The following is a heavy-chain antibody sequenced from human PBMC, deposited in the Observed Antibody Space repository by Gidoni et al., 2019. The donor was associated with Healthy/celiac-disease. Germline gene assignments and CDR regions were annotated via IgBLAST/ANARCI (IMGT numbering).Heavy chain of an antibody. J-gene: IGHJ6*02. Sequence: VQLVQSGAEVKKPGASAKVYCKASGYTFTSYYMHWVLQATGQVLGWMGIIKPSGGSTSYEQKCQGRVTMTRDTSTSTVYMELSSLRSEDTAVYYCARGGSCSGGSGYSIGYYYCGMDVWGQGTTVTVSS. CDR1: GYTFTSYY. D-gene: IGHD2-15*01. V-gene: IGHV1-46*01. CDR3: ARGGSCSGGSGYSIGYYYCGMDV. CDR2: IKPSGGST.